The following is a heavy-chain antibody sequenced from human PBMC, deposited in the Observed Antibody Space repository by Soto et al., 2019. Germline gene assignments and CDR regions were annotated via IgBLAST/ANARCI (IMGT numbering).Heavy chain of an antibody. CDR3: AGKVTTGGLCY. V-gene: IGHV4-34*01. CDR2: INHSGST. D-gene: IGHD4-17*01. CDR1: GGSFSGYY. Sequence: PSETLSLTCAVYGGSFSGYYWSWIRQPPGKGLEWIGEINHSGSTNYNPSLKSRVTISVDTSKNQFSLKLSSVTAADTAVYYCAGKVTTGGLCYCAQGTLVTVSS. J-gene: IGHJ4*02.